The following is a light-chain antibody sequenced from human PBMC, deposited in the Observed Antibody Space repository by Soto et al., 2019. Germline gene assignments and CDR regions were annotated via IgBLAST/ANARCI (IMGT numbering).Light chain of an antibody. CDR2: EVS. V-gene: IGLV2-14*01. CDR1: SSDVGNYNY. Sequence: QSVLTQPASVSGSPGQSITISCTGTSSDVGNYNYVSWYRQHPGKAPKLMIYEVSNRPSGVSNRFSGSKSGNTASLTISGLKAEDEADYYCSSYTSSNTLYVFGNGTKVNVL. CDR3: SSYTSSNTLYV. J-gene: IGLJ1*01.